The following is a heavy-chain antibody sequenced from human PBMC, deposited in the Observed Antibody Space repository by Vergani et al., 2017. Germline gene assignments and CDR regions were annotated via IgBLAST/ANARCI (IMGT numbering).Heavy chain of an antibody. CDR1: GYSFTSYW. Sequence: EVQLVQSGAEVKKPGESLRISCKGSGYSFTSYWISWVRQMPGKGLEWMGRIDPSDSYTNYSPSFQGHVTISADKSISTAYLQWSSLKASDTAMYYCARQGFDWSYLGNYYYGMDVWGQGTTVTVSS. J-gene: IGHJ6*02. D-gene: IGHD3-9*01. V-gene: IGHV5-10-1*03. CDR2: IDPSDSYT. CDR3: ARQGFDWSYLGNYYYGMDV.